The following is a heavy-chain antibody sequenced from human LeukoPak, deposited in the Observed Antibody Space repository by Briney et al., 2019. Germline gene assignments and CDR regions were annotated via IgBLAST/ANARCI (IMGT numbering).Heavy chain of an antibody. Sequence: PGGSLRLSCAASGFTFSTYGMHWVRQAPGKGLEWVAFIRNDGNNRDYPDSVKGRFTISRDNAKNTLYLQMSSLRAEDTAVYYCAKGVVPGTTYFQHWGQGTLVTVSS. V-gene: IGHV3-30*02. CDR2: IRNDGNNR. CDR3: AKGVVPGTTYFQH. J-gene: IGHJ1*01. D-gene: IGHD2-15*01. CDR1: GFTFSTYG.